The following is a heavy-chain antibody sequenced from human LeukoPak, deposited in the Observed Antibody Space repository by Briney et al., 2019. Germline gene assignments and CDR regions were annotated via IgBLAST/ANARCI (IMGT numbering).Heavy chain of an antibody. CDR3: ARGGYSYGYLYYFDY. V-gene: IGHV4-59*01. Sequence: SETLSLTCTVSGGSISSYYWSWIRQPPGKGLEWIGYIYYSGSTNYTPSLKSRVTISVDTSKNQFPLKLSSVTAADTAVYYCARGGYSYGYLYYFDYWGQGTLVTVSS. CDR1: GGSISSYY. D-gene: IGHD5-18*01. J-gene: IGHJ4*02. CDR2: IYYSGST.